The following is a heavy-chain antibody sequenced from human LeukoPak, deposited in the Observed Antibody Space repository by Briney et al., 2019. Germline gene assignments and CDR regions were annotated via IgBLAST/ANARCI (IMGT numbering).Heavy chain of an antibody. D-gene: IGHD2-15*01. V-gene: IGHV1-18*01. J-gene: IGHJ4*02. CDR3: ARVDIVVVVAAKGQPYFDY. CDR2: ISAYNGNI. CDR1: GYTFSNYG. Sequence: ASVKVSCKASGYTFSNYGISWVRQAPGQGLEWMGWISAYNGNINYAQELQGRVTMTTDTSTSTAYMELRSLRSDDTAVYYCARVDIVVVVAAKGQPYFDYWGQGTLVTVSS.